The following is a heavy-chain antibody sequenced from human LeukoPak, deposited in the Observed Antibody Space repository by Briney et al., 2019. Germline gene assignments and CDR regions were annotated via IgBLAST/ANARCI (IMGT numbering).Heavy chain of an antibody. D-gene: IGHD4-11*01. V-gene: IGHV1-46*01. CDR3: ARSGDYSNPFDY. CDR2: INPSGGNA. CDR1: GYTFTTYY. J-gene: IGHJ4*02. Sequence: ASVKVSCKASGYTFTTYYMHWVRQAPGQGLEWMGTINPSGGNATYAQKFQGRVTMTRDMSTSTVYMELSSLRSGDTAVYYCARSGDYSNPFDYWGQGTLVTVSS.